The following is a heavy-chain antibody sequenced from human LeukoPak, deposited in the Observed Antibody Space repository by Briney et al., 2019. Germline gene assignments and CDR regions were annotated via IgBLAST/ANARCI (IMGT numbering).Heavy chain of an antibody. V-gene: IGHV3-53*04. Sequence: PGGSLRLSCAASGFTVSSNYMSWVRQAPGKGLEWVSVIYSGGSTYYADSVKGRFTISRHNSKNTLYLQMNSLRAEDTAVYYCARGVVGATTPFDYWGQGTLVTVSS. J-gene: IGHJ4*02. D-gene: IGHD1-26*01. CDR2: IYSGGST. CDR3: ARGVVGATTPFDY. CDR1: GFTVSSNY.